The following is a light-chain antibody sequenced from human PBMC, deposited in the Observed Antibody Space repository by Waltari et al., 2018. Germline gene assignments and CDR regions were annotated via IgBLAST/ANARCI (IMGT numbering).Light chain of an antibody. CDR3: QFYDRLNYV. Sequence: NFMLTQPHSVSGSPGKTVTISCTPSRGSIASNYVQWYQQRPGNAPTIVIYENDQKPAGVPDRFSGSIDTPSNSASLNIPGMKTEEEAYYYCQFYDRLNYVFGAGTKVTVL. CDR2: END. V-gene: IGLV6-57*03. CDR1: RGSIASNY. J-gene: IGLJ1*01.